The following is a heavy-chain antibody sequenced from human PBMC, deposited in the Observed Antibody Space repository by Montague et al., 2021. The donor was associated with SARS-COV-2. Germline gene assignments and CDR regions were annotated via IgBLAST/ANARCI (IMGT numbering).Heavy chain of an antibody. CDR3: ARTQAELWPNYYYYGMDV. CDR1: GFSLSTSGMC. J-gene: IGHJ6*02. Sequence: PALVKPTQTLTLTCTFSGFSLSTSGMCVSWIRQPPGKALEWLALIDWDDDKYYSTSLKTRLTISKDTSKNQVVLTMTNMDPVDTATYYCARTQAELWPNYYYYGMDVWGQGTTVTVSS. V-gene: IGHV2-70*01. D-gene: IGHD5-18*01. CDR2: IDWDDDK.